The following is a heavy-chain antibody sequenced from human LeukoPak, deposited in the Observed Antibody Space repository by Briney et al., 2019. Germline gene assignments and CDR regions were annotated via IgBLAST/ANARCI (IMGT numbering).Heavy chain of an antibody. Sequence: TSETLSLTCTVSGGSFSSSGYCWGWLRHPPGKGLEWIVSVYDSGSTYYNPALKRRVTISADTSPNQFSLTLSSATAADTAVYSCARHVRIHAGSYYNNYNWFDPWGQGTLVTVSS. CDR2: VYDSGST. CDR1: GGSFSSSGYC. CDR3: ARHVRIHAGSYYNNYNWFDP. D-gene: IGHD3-10*01. J-gene: IGHJ5*02. V-gene: IGHV4-39*01.